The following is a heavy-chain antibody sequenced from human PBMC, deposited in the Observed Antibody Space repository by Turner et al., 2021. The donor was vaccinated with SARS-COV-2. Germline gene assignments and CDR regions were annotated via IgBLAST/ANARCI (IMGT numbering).Heavy chain of an antibody. CDR3: ARSTVTTPPDY. J-gene: IGHJ4*02. CDR2: IWYDGSDK. V-gene: IGHV3-33*01. D-gene: IGHD4-17*01. CDR1: GFTFITYG. Sequence: QVQLVESGGGVVQPGRSLRLSCAASGFTFITYGMHWVRQAPGKGLDWVAVIWYDGSDKYYADSVKGRFTISRDNSKNTLYLQMNNLRAEDTAVYYCARSTVTTPPDYWGQGTLVTVSS.